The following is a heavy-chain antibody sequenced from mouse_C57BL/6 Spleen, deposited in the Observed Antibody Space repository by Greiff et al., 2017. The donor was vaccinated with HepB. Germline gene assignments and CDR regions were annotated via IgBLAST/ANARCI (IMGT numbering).Heavy chain of an antibody. CDR2: IYPGGGYT. CDR3: ARSNGSYYYAMDY. CDR1: GYTFTNYW. V-gene: IGHV1-63*01. D-gene: IGHD1-1*01. J-gene: IGHJ4*01. Sequence: QVHVKQSGAELVRPGTSVKMSCKASGYTFTNYWIGWAKQRPGHGLEWIGDIYPGGGYTNYNEKFKGKATLTADKSSSTAYMQFSSLTSEDSAIYYCARSNGSYYYAMDYWGQGTSVTVSS.